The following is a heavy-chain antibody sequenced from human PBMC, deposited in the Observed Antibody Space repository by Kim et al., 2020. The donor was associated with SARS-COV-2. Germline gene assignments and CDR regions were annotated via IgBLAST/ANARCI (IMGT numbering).Heavy chain of an antibody. CDR3: TREGFGGIAFDI. CDR2: INSRSTTI. CDR1: GFTFSSHI. V-gene: IGHV3-48*02. D-gene: IGHD3-10*01. Sequence: GGSLRLSCTGSGFTFSSHIMQWVRQAPGKGLEWVSYINSRSTTIYYAASVKGRFTVSRDNRKQSLYLQMNRLTEDDTAVYFCTREGFGGIAFDIWGQGT. J-gene: IGHJ3*02.